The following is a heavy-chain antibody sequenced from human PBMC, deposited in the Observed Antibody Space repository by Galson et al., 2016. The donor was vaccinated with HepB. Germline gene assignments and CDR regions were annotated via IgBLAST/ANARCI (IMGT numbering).Heavy chain of an antibody. Sequence: SETLSLTCTVSGGSTSSSLYYWVWIRQPPGKGLEWIGSIFYNGGTYYNPSLRGRVTISVDTSRNRFSLKLSSVTATDTAVYYCARRLKLRRHFDYWGQGMLVIVSS. V-gene: IGHV4-39*01. CDR3: ARRLKLRRHFDY. CDR2: IFYNGGT. CDR1: GGSTSSSLYY. J-gene: IGHJ4*02. D-gene: IGHD3-16*01.